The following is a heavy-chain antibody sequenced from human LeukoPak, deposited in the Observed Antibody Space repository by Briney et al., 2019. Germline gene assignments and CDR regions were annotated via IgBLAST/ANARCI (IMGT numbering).Heavy chain of an antibody. D-gene: IGHD3-10*01. CDR3: ARDVSYYYGSPPDAFDI. CDR1: GGSISSGGYY. Sequence: SETLSLTCTVSGGSISSGGYYWSWIRQHPGKGLEWIGYIYYSGSTYYNPSLKSRVTISVDTSKYQFSLKLSSVTAADTAVYYCARDVSYYYGSPPDAFDIWGQGTMVTVSS. V-gene: IGHV4-31*03. J-gene: IGHJ3*02. CDR2: IYYSGST.